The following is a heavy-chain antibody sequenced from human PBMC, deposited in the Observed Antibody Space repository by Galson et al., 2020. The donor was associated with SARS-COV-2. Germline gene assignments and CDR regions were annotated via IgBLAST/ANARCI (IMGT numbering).Heavy chain of an antibody. J-gene: IGHJ4*02. CDR3: TATNVAVAGYF. D-gene: IGHD6-19*01. CDR2: IKQDGSEK. CDR1: GLTFSNYW. Sequence: GGSLRLSCAASGLTFSNYWMSWVRQAPGKGLEWVANIKQDGSEKYYVDSVKGRFTISRDNVKNSLFLQMSSLRAEDTAVYYCTATNVAVAGYFWGQGTLVTVSS. V-gene: IGHV3-7*01.